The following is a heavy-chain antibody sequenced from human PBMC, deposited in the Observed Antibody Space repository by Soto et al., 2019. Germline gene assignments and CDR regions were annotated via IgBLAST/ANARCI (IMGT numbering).Heavy chain of an antibody. D-gene: IGHD3-22*01. V-gene: IGHV1-3*01. CDR2: INAGNGNT. J-gene: IGHJ6*02. Sequence: EASVKVSCKASGYTFTSYGIHWVRQAPGQRLEWTGWINAGNGNTKYSEKFQGRVTITRGTSASTAYLELSSLRSEDTAVYCCARDPNDSSAYYHHYYYGMDVWGQGTTVTVSS. CDR1: GYTFTSYG. CDR3: ARDPNDSSAYYHHYYYGMDV.